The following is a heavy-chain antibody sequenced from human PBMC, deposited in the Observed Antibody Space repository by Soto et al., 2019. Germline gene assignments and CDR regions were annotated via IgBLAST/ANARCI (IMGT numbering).Heavy chain of an antibody. D-gene: IGHD6-13*01. Sequence: ASVKVSCKASGYTFTDYYMHWVRQAPGQGLEWMGWINANSGGTNYPQKFQGRVTMTRDTSISTVYMELSSLRSDDTAVYCCASGGSSNWPDFWGRGTLVTVSS. CDR3: ASGGSSNWPDF. CDR2: INANSGGT. J-gene: IGHJ4*02. CDR1: GYTFTDYY. V-gene: IGHV1-2*02.